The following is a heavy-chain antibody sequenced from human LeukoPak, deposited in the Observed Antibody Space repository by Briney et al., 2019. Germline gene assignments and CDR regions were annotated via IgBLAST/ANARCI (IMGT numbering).Heavy chain of an antibody. J-gene: IGHJ6*03. CDR3: AKDLTAAASTTYYYYMDV. CDR2: IRYDGSNK. D-gene: IGHD6-13*01. V-gene: IGHV3-30*02. Sequence: GGSLRLSCAASGFTFSGSAMHWVRQAPGKGLEWVAFIRYDGSNKYYADSVKGRFTISRDNSKNTLYLQMNSLRAEDTAVYYCAKDLTAAASTTYYYYMDVWGKGTTVTVSS. CDR1: GFTFSGSA.